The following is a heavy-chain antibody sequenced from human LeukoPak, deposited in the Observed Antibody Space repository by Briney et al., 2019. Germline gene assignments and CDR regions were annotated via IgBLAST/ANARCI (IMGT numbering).Heavy chain of an antibody. V-gene: IGHV3-21*01. CDR2: ISSSSYI. J-gene: IGHJ5*02. Sequence: GGSLRLSCAASGFTFSSYSMNWVRQAPGKGLEWVSSISSSSYIYYADSVKGRFTISRDNAKNSLYLQMNSLRAEDTAVYYCARVQGSGWYPLWFDPWGQGTLVTVSS. D-gene: IGHD6-19*01. CDR3: ARVQGSGWYPLWFDP. CDR1: GFTFSSYS.